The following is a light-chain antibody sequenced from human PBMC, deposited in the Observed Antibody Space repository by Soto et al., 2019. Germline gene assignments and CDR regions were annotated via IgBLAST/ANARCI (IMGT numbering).Light chain of an antibody. CDR1: SGHRTYD. CDR3: QTWGPGIVV. CDR2: INSDGSH. Sequence: QSALTQSPSVSASLGASVNLTCTLSSGHRTYDIAWHQVQSGKGPRFLMTINSDGSHNRGDGVPARFSGASFGAERFLIISSLQSDDETDYYCQTWGPGIVVFGGGTKLTVL. V-gene: IGLV4-69*01. J-gene: IGLJ2*01.